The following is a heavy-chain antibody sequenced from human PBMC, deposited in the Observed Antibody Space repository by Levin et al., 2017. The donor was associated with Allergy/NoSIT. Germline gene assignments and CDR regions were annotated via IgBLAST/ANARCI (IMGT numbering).Heavy chain of an antibody. D-gene: IGHD5-18*01. V-gene: IGHV5-51*01. CDR2: IYPGDSDT. Sequence: GGSLRLSCKGSGYSFTNYWIGWVRQMPGKGLEWMGIIYPGDSDTKYNPSFQGQVTISADKSISTAYLQWSSLKASDTAMYYCARRGYSYGYAFDIWGQGTMVTVSS. CDR3: ARRGYSYGYAFDI. CDR1: GYSFTNYW. J-gene: IGHJ3*02.